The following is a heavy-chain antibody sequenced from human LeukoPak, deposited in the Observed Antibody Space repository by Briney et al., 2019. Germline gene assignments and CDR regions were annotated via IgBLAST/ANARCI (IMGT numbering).Heavy chain of an antibody. CDR3: ARGPKGFLEWFDY. CDR2: IYYSGST. J-gene: IGHJ4*02. CDR1: GGSISSGDYY. V-gene: IGHV4-30-4*08. Sequence: PSQTLSLTCTVSGGSISSGDYYWSWIRQPPGKGLEWIGYIYYSGSTSYNPSLKSRVTISVDTSKNQFSLKLSSVTAADTAVYYCARGPKGFLEWFDYWGQGTLVTVSS. D-gene: IGHD3-3*01.